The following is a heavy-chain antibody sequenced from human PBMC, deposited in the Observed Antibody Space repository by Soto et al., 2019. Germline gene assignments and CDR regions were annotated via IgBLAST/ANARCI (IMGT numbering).Heavy chain of an antibody. V-gene: IGHV4-61*01. CDR3: AREVVVSGMDV. CDR1: GGSVSSGSYY. CDR2: IYYSGST. Sequence: SETLSLTCTVSGGSVSSGSYYWSWIRQPPGKGLEWIGYIYYSGSTNYNPSLKSRVTISVDTSKNQFSLKLSSVTAADTAVYYCAREVVVSGMDVWGQGTTVTVSS. J-gene: IGHJ6*02. D-gene: IGHD2-15*01.